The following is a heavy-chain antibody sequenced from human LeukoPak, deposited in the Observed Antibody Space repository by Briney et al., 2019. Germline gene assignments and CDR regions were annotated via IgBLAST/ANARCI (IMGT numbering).Heavy chain of an antibody. CDR2: IYHSGST. CDR3: ARQSSWTNAFDI. J-gene: IGHJ3*02. Sequence: SETLSLTCAVSGGSISSGGYSWSWIRQPPGKGLAWIGYIYHSGSTYYNPSLKSRVTISVDRSKNQFSLKLSSVTAADTAVYYCARQSSWTNAFDIWGQGTMVTVSS. D-gene: IGHD3-10*01. V-gene: IGHV4-30-2*01. CDR1: GGSISSGGYS.